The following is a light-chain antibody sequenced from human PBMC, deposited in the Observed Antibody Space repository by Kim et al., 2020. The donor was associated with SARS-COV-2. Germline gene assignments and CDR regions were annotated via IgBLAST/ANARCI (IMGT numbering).Light chain of an antibody. J-gene: IGKJ4*01. Sequence: DIQMTQSPSSLSASVGDRVTITCRASQDISDCLAWYQQQPGKVPTLLIYAASTLQSGVPSRFSGSGSGTDFTLTISSLQPGDVATYYCQKYDSAPRTFGGGTKVDIK. CDR3: QKYDSAPRT. V-gene: IGKV1-27*01. CDR2: AAS. CDR1: QDISDC.